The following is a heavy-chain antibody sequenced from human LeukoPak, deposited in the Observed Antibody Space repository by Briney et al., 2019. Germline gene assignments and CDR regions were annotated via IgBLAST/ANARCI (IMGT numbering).Heavy chain of an antibody. V-gene: IGHV1-2*02. D-gene: IGHD6-6*01. CDR2: INPNSGGT. Sequence: ASVEVSCKASGYTFTGYYMHWVRQAPGQGVEWMGWINPNSGGTNYAQKFQGGVTMTRDMSTSTVYMELSSVRSEDTAVYYCARSEAARPSDYYYYMDVWGKGTTVTVSS. CDR1: GYTFTGYY. J-gene: IGHJ6*03. CDR3: ARSEAARPSDYYYYMDV.